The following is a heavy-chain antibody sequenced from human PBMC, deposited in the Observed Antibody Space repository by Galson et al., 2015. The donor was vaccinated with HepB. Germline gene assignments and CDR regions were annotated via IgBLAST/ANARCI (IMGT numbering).Heavy chain of an antibody. CDR2: IYHSGST. V-gene: IGHV4-59*08. Sequence: ETLSLTCSVSGDSISSYYWNWIRQPPGRGLEWIGCIYHSGSTNFNPSLKSRVTVSLDTSKKQFSRILNSVTAADTAVYYCAARGDYYDFWTGYQTVDGSAFWGQGTLVTVSS. CDR1: GDSISSYY. J-gene: IGHJ3*01. CDR3: AARGDYYDFWTGYQTVDGSAF. D-gene: IGHD3-3*01.